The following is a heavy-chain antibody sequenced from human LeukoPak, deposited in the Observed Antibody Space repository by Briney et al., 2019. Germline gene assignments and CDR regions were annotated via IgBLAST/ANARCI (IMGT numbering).Heavy chain of an antibody. CDR3: ARGSHIAAAGTHFDY. CDR2: IWYDGSNK. Sequence: PGRSLRLSCAASGFTFSSYGMHWVRQAPGKGLEWVAVIWYDGSNKYYADSVKGRFTIPRDNSKNTLYLQMNNLRAEDTAVYYCARGSHIAAAGTHFDYWGQGTLVTVSS. CDR1: GFTFSSYG. V-gene: IGHV3-33*01. D-gene: IGHD6-13*01. J-gene: IGHJ4*02.